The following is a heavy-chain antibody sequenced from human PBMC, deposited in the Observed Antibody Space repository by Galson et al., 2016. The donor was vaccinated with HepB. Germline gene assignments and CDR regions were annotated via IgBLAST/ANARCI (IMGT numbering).Heavy chain of an antibody. Sequence: SLRLSCAASGFTFSSYAMHWVRQAPGKGLEWVAVISYDGSNKYYADSVKGRFTISRDNSKNTLYVQMNSLRAEDTAVYYCARDFSWSGTSSWYLWVSDALDIWGQGTMVTVSS. CDR3: ARDFSWSGTSSWYLWVSDALDI. CDR1: GFTFSSYA. D-gene: IGHD6-13*01. J-gene: IGHJ3*02. V-gene: IGHV3-30*04. CDR2: ISYDGSNK.